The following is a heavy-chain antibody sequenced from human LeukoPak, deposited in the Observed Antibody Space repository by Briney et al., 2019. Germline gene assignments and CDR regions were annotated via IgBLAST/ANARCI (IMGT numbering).Heavy chain of an antibody. V-gene: IGHV3-23*01. Sequence: PGGSLRLSCAASGFTFSSYAMSWVRQAPGKGLEWVSAISSGGDNTYYADSVKGRLTISRDNSKNTLYVQMTSLRAEDTAVYYCAREDATMVLSLDYWGQGALVIVSS. CDR2: ISSGGDNT. J-gene: IGHJ4*02. D-gene: IGHD5-18*01. CDR3: AREDATMVLSLDY. CDR1: GFTFSSYA.